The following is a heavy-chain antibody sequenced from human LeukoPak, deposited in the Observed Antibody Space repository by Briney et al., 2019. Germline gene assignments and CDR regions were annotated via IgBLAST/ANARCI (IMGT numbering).Heavy chain of an antibody. CDR1: GFTFDDFG. J-gene: IGHJ4*02. CDR2: IYWDGGST. CDR3: ARDLSSSWYNFGY. Sequence: PGGSLRLSCADSGFTFDDFGMSWVRHAPGKGLECVSGIYWDGGSTFYADSVKGRFPISRDNAKNTLYLQMNSLRAEDTALYYCARDLSSSWYNFGYWGQGTLVTVSS. V-gene: IGHV3-20*04. D-gene: IGHD6-13*01.